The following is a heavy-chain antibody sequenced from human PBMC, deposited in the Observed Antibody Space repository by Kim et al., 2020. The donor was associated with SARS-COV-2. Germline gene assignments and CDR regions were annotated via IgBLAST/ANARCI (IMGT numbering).Heavy chain of an antibody. CDR3: ARDRTYYYDSSGYSPLDYYYGMDV. CDR1: GFTFSSYA. D-gene: IGHD3-22*01. J-gene: IGHJ6*02. V-gene: IGHV3-30-3*01. Sequence: GGSLRLSCAASGFTFSSYAMHWFRQAPGKGLEWVAVISYDGSNKYYADSVKGRFTISRDNSKNTLYLQMNSLRAEDTAVYYCARDRTYYYDSSGYSPLDYYYGMDVWGQGTTVTVSS. CDR2: ISYDGSNK.